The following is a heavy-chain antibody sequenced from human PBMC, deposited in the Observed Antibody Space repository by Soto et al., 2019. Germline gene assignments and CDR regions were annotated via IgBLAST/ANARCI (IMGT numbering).Heavy chain of an antibody. Sequence: GGSLRLSCAASGFTFSRYGIHWVRQAPGKGLEWVAVTWHDGSNENYADSVKGRFTISRDNSKSTLYLQMNSLRAEDTAVYFCARDKQLDGGTYSEYYGMDVWGQGTTVTVSS. D-gene: IGHD1-26*01. CDR2: TWHDGSNE. CDR3: ARDKQLDGGTYSEYYGMDV. CDR1: GFTFSRYG. V-gene: IGHV3-33*01. J-gene: IGHJ6*02.